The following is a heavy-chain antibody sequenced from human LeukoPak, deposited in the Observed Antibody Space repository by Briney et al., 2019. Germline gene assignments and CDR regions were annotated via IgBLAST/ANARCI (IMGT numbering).Heavy chain of an antibody. D-gene: IGHD5-24*01. CDR3: ARAGWLQYYYFDY. CDR1: GYTFTGYY. Sequence: ASVEVSCKASGYTFTGYYMHWVRQAPGQGLEWMGWINPNSGGTNYAQKFQGRVTMTRDTSISTAYMELSSLRSEDTAVYYCARAGWLQYYYFDYWGQGTLVTVSS. J-gene: IGHJ4*02. V-gene: IGHV1-2*02. CDR2: INPNSGGT.